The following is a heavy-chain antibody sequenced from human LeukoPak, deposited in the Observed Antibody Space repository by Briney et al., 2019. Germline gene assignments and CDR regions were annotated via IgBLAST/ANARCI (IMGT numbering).Heavy chain of an antibody. CDR3: ARDWVSGWDAGFDY. J-gene: IGHJ4*02. CDR2: ISYDESNK. V-gene: IGHV3-30-3*01. D-gene: IGHD6-19*01. CDR1: GFTFSSYT. Sequence: GGSLRLSCAASGFTFSSYTMHWVRQAPGKGLEWVAVISYDESNKYYADSVKGRFTISRDNSKNTLYLQMNSLRAEDTAVYYCARDWVSGWDAGFDYWGQGTLVTVSS.